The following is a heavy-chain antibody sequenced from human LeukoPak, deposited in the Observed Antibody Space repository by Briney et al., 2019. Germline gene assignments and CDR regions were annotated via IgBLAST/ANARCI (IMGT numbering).Heavy chain of an antibody. D-gene: IGHD2-2*01. J-gene: IGHJ4*02. CDR2: INHSGST. CDR1: GGSFSGYY. V-gene: IGHV4-34*01. CDR3: ASLTYCSSTSCYVFSDY. Sequence: SETLSLTCAVYGGSFSGYYWSWIRQPPGKGLEWIGEINHSGSTNYNPSLRSRVTISVDTSKNQFSLKLSSVTAADTAVYYCASLTYCSSTSCYVFSDYWGQGTLVTVSS.